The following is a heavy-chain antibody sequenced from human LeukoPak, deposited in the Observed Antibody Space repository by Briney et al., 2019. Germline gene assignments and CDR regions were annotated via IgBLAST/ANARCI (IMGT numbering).Heavy chain of an antibody. CDR1: GFTFSNYA. CDR2: FSGSGANT. J-gene: IGHJ4*02. CDR3: AKGCGATCYSDFDH. Sequence: TGGSLRLSCEASGFTFSNYAMSWVRQAPGKGLEWVSTFSGSGANTFYADSVKGRFTISRDNSRNTLYLQMNSLRVEDSALYYCAKGCGATCYSDFDHWGQGTLVTVSS. D-gene: IGHD2-15*01. V-gene: IGHV3-23*01.